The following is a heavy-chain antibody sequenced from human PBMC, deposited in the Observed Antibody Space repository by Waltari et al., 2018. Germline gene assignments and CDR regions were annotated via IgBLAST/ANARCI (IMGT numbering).Heavy chain of an antibody. CDR3: AKEIPYSNGWLHIDS. V-gene: IGHV3-23*04. J-gene: IGHJ4*02. Sequence: EVQLVESGGGLVQPGGSLRLPCAASGFTLSCCGMSWVRQAPGKGLEWVSGITPGGAPDYADFVRGRFTISRDNSNNMLFLQMNSLRVDDTAIYYCAKEIPYSNGWLHIDSWGQGTLVSVPS. CDR1: GFTLSCCG. D-gene: IGHD6-19*01. CDR2: ITPGGAP.